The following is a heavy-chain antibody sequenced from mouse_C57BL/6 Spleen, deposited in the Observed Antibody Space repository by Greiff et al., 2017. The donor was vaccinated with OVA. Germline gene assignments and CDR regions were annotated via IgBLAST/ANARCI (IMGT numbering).Heavy chain of an antibody. J-gene: IGHJ1*03. D-gene: IGHD1-1*02. CDR3: ARGNYYYWYFDV. CDR1: GYTFTSYW. CDR2: INPSNGGT. Sequence: QVQLKQPGTELVKPGASVKLSCKASGYTFTSYWMHWVKQRPGQGLEWIGNINPSNGGTNYNEKFKSKATLTVDKSSSTAYMQLSSLTSEDSAVYYCARGNYYYWYFDVWGTGTTVTVSS. V-gene: IGHV1-53*01.